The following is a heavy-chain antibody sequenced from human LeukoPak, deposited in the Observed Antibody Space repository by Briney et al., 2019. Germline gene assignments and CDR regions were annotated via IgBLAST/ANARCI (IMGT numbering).Heavy chain of an antibody. Sequence: PGGSLRLSCAASGFTFSSYGMHWVRQAPGKGLEWVGFIRYDGSNKYYADSVKGRFTISRDNSKNTLYLQMNSLRAEDTAVYYCARDQLGYYYGSGSFGYWGQGTLVTVSS. D-gene: IGHD3-10*01. CDR1: GFTFSSYG. CDR3: ARDQLGYYYGSGSFGY. J-gene: IGHJ4*02. CDR2: IRYDGSNK. V-gene: IGHV3-30*02.